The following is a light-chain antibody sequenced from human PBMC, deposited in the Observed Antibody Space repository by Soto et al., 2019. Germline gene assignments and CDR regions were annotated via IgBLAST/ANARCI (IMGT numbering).Light chain of an antibody. Sequence: IQEPQCTSTLSASVGDRVAITCLVSQSSSGWLSWYQQRPGRAPRLLIYEVSSLECGVPARFSGSGSGTEFALKISRVEPDDVATYYCQQALSSTITFGQGTRLEIK. V-gene: IGKV1-5*01. CDR2: EVS. CDR1: QSSSGW. CDR3: QQALSSTIT. J-gene: IGKJ5*01.